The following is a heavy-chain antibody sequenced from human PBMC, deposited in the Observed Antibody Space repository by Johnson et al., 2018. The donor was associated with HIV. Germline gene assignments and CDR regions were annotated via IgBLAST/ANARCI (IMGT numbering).Heavy chain of an antibody. J-gene: IGHJ3*02. CDR3: TTDPSWRFGFDI. V-gene: IGHV3-7*03. CDR1: GFTFSSYA. CDR2: IKQDGSEK. D-gene: IGHD2-15*01. Sequence: QLVESGGGLVQPGGSLRLSCAASGFTFSSYAMSWVRQAPGKWLEWVANIKQDGSEKYYADSVKGRFTISRDNAKKSLSLEMKSLRAEDTAVYYCTTDPSWRFGFDIWGQWTLVTVSS.